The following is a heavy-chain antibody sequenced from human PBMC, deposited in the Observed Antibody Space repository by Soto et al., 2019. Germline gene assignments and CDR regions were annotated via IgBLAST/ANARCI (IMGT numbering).Heavy chain of an antibody. CDR1: GGSISSGGYS. CDR3: ARGMPTVTTIDY. J-gene: IGHJ4*02. D-gene: IGHD4-4*01. CDR2: IYHSGST. Sequence: QLQLQESGSGLVKPSETLSLTCAVSGGSISSGGYSWSWIRQPPGKGLEWIGYIYHSGSTYYNPSLKSRATISVDRSKNQFSLKLSSVTAADTAVYYCARGMPTVTTIDYWGQGTLVTVSS. V-gene: IGHV4-30-2*01.